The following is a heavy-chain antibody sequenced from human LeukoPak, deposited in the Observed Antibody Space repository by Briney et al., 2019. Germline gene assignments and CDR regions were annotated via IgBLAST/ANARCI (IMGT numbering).Heavy chain of an antibody. J-gene: IGHJ4*02. CDR1: GFTFRSHA. D-gene: IGHD5-18*01. CDR3: ARPPLTGSSYGSYHFDY. V-gene: IGHV3-30-3*01. CDR2: ISYDGSNK. Sequence: PGGSLRLSCAASGFTFRSHAMHWVRQAPGKGLEWVAVISYDGSNKYYADSVKGRFTISRDNSKNTLYLQMNSLRAEDTAVYYCARPPLTGSSYGSYHFDYWGQGTLVTVSS.